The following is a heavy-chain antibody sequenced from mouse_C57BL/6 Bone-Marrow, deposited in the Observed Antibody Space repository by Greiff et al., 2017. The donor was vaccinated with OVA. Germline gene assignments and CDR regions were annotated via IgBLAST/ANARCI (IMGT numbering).Heavy chain of an antibody. Sequence: EVKLMESGGGLVQPKGSLKLSCAASGFSFNTYAMNWVRQAPGKGLEWVARIRSKSNNYATYYADSVKDRFTISRDDSESMLYLQMNNLKTEDTAMYYCVRHLGRFAYWGQGTLVTVSA. J-gene: IGHJ3*01. D-gene: IGHD4-1*01. CDR1: GFSFNTYA. CDR2: IRSKSNNYAT. CDR3: VRHLGRFAY. V-gene: IGHV10-1*01.